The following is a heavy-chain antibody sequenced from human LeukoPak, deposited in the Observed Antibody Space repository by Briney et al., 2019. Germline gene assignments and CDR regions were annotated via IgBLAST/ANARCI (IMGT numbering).Heavy chain of an antibody. Sequence: PRRSLTLSCAASGFTFSHYGMHWVRQAPGKGLEWVAVIWSDGTNKYYADSVKGRFTIYRDDSQNRVFLQMNSLRAEDTALYYCAKDAQRGFDYSNSLEYWGQGALVSVSS. V-gene: IGHV3-33*06. D-gene: IGHD4-11*01. J-gene: IGHJ4*02. CDR2: IWSDGTNK. CDR3: AKDAQRGFDYSNSLEY. CDR1: GFTFSHYG.